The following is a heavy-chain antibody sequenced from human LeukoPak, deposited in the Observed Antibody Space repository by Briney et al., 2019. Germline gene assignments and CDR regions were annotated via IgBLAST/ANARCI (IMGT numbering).Heavy chain of an antibody. CDR3: ARSDLGSWYHNYYYYGMDV. Sequence: ASVKVSCKASGYTFTTYDINWVRHATGQGLEWMGWMNPNSGNTGYAQKFQGRVTMTRNTSISTAYMELSSLRSEDTAVYYCARSDLGSWYHNYYYYGMDVWGQGTTVTVSS. CDR1: GYTFTTYD. V-gene: IGHV1-8*01. CDR2: MNPNSGNT. D-gene: IGHD1-14*01. J-gene: IGHJ6*02.